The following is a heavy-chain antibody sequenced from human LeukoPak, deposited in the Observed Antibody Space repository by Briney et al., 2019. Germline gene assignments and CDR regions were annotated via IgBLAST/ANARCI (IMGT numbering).Heavy chain of an antibody. V-gene: IGHV3-48*03. D-gene: IGHD3-10*02. CDR3: AELGITMIGGV. J-gene: IGHJ6*04. Sequence: PGGSLRLSCAASGFTFSSYETNWVRQAPGKGLEWVSYISSSGSTIYYADSVKGRFTISRDNAKNSLYLQMNSLRAEDMAVYYCAELGITMIGGVWGKGTTVTISS. CDR2: ISSSGSTI. CDR1: GFTFSSYE.